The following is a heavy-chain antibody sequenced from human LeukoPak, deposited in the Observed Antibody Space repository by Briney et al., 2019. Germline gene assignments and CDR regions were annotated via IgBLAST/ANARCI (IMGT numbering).Heavy chain of an antibody. J-gene: IGHJ3*02. CDR3: ARDIAAAGTDAFDI. D-gene: IGHD6-13*01. Sequence: SETLSLTXTVSGGSISSYYWSWIRQPPGKGLEWIGYIYYSGSTNYNPSLKSRVTISVDTSKNQFSLKLSSVTAADTAVYYCARDIAAAGTDAFDIWDQGTMVTVSS. CDR1: GGSISSYY. CDR2: IYYSGST. V-gene: IGHV4-59*01.